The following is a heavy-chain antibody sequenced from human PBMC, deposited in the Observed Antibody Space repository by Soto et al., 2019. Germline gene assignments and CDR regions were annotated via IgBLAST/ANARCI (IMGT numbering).Heavy chain of an antibody. CDR3: ARGRTRSDAFDI. D-gene: IGHD1-1*01. CDR1: GFTFSSYS. CDR2: ISSSSRTI. J-gene: IGHJ3*02. Sequence: GGSLRLSCAASGFTFSSYSMNWVRQAPGEGLGWVSYISSSSRTIXXADSVKGGXTISRYNAKNSXYLQMXSLRAGDTAVYYCARGRTRSDAFDIWGQGTMVTVS. V-gene: IGHV3-48*01.